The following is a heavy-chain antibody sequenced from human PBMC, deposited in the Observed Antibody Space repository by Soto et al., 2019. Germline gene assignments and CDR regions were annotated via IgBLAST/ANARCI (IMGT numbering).Heavy chain of an antibody. CDR1: GYTFTGYY. CDR3: AFHSSSSLYFQH. CDR2: INPNSGGT. Sequence: ASVKVSCKASGYTFTGYYMHWVRQAPGQGLEWMGWINPNSGGTNYAQKFQGRVTMTRDTSISTAYMELSRLRSDDTAAYYCAFHSSSSLYFQHWGQGTLVTAPQ. J-gene: IGHJ1*01. D-gene: IGHD6-6*01. V-gene: IGHV1-2*02.